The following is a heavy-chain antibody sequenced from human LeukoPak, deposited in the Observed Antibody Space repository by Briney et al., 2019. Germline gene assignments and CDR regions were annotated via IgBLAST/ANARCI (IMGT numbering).Heavy chain of an antibody. Sequence: PSETLSLTCTVSGGSINNYYWTWIRQPPGKELEWIGNTNYSGSTNCNPSLESRVTISVDSSKNQSSLKLGSVTAADTAVYYCARGRYNLGYYFDSWGLGTLVTVSS. CDR3: ARGRYNLGYYFDS. J-gene: IGHJ4*02. V-gene: IGHV4-59*01. D-gene: IGHD3-3*01. CDR1: GGSINNYY. CDR2: TNYSGST.